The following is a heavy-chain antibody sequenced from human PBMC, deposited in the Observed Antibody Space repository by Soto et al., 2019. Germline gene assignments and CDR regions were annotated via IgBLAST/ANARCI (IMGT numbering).Heavy chain of an antibody. V-gene: IGHV1-46*01. CDR3: ARGGNFELGSGYVFDH. CDR1: GYTFTSYY. CDR2: INPSGGRT. D-gene: IGHD3-3*01. Sequence: QVQLVQSGAEVKKPGASVKVSCKASGYTFTSYYIHWVRQAPGQGLEWMGIINPSGGRTSYAQKFQRRVTMTTDTSTSTVYMEPSSLNSEDTAVYYCARGGNFELGSGYVFDHWGQGTLVTVSS. J-gene: IGHJ4*02.